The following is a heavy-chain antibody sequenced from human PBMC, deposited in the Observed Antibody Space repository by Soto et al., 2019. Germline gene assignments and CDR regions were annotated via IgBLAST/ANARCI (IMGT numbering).Heavy chain of an antibody. Sequence: SETLSLTCAVYGGSFSGYYWSWIRQPPGKGLEWIGEINHSGSTNYNPSLKSRVTISVDTSKNQFSLKLSPVTAADTAVYYCARRRGVWRVWGKGTTVTVSS. CDR1: GGSFSGYY. J-gene: IGHJ6*04. CDR2: INHSGST. CDR3: ARRRGVWRV. D-gene: IGHD2-8*02. V-gene: IGHV4-34*01.